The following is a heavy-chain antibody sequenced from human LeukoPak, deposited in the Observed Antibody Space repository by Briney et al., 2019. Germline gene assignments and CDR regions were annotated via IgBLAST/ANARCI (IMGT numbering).Heavy chain of an antibody. Sequence: KPSETLSLTCTVSGGSSNNYYWSWIRQSAGKGLEWIERIYTSGSTNYNPSLKSRVSMSVDTSKNQFSLRLRSVTAADTAVYYCARESGYYYDTSGYTFDYWGQGILVTVSS. D-gene: IGHD3-22*01. CDR3: ARESGYYYDTSGYTFDY. CDR2: IYTSGST. V-gene: IGHV4-4*07. J-gene: IGHJ4*02. CDR1: GGSSNNYY.